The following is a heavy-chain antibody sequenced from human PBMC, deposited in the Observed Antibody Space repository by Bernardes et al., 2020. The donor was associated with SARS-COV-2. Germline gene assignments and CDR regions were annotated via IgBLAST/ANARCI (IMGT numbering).Heavy chain of an antibody. Sequence: GGSLRLSCAASGFTFSSYWMHWVRQAPGKGLVWVSRINSDGSSTSYADSVKGRFTISRDNAKNTLYLQMNSLRAEDTAVYYCARVWNIGSSWFTWKWGFDPWGQGTLVTVSS. D-gene: IGHD6-13*01. CDR1: GFTFSSYW. V-gene: IGHV3-74*01. J-gene: IGHJ5*02. CDR3: ARVWNIGSSWFTWKWGFDP. CDR2: INSDGSST.